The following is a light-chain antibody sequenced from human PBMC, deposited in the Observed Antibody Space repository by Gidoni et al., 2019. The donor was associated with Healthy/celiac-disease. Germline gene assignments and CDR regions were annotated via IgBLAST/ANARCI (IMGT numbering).Light chain of an antibody. CDR3: SSYTSSSSYV. CDR1: SSDVVCYNY. Sequence: SALPQPASVSGSPGQSITISCTGTSSDVVCYNYVSWYQPHPGKAPKLMIYEVRNRPSGVSNRFSGSKSGNTASLTISGLQAEDEADYYCSSYTSSSSYVFGTGTKVTVL. J-gene: IGLJ1*01. CDR2: EVR. V-gene: IGLV2-14*01.